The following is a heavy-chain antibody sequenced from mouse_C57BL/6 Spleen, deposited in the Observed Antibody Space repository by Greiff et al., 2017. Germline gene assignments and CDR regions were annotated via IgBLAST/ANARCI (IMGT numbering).Heavy chain of an antibody. Sequence: VQLKESGGGLVKPGGSLKLSCAASGFTFSDYGMHWVRQAPEKGLEWVAYISSGSSTIYYADTVKGRFTISRDNAKNTLFLQMTSLRSEDTAMYYCARGGYGSRGYFDYWGQGTTLTVSS. D-gene: IGHD1-1*01. CDR2: ISSGSSTI. CDR3: ARGGYGSRGYFDY. V-gene: IGHV5-17*01. J-gene: IGHJ2*01. CDR1: GFTFSDYG.